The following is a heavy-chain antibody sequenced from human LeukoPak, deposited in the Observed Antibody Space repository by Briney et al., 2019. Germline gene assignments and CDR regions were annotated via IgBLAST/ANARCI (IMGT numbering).Heavy chain of an antibody. Sequence: PGRSLRLSCAASGFTFSSYGMNWLRQAPGKGLEWVSYISSSSDTIYYADSVKGRFTISRDNAKNSLYLQMNSLRDQDTAVYYCARDLRSGWYYFDFWGQGTLVTVSS. CDR1: GFTFSSYG. D-gene: IGHD6-19*01. J-gene: IGHJ4*02. CDR3: ARDLRSGWYYFDF. CDR2: ISSSSDTI. V-gene: IGHV3-48*02.